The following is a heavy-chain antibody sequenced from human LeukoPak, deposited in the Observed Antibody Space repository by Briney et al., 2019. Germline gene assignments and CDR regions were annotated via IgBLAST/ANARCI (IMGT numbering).Heavy chain of an antibody. CDR2: INPNSGGT. J-gene: IGHJ5*02. CDR1: GYTFTGYY. V-gene: IGHV1-2*02. D-gene: IGHD6-13*01. Sequence: ASVKVSCKASGYTFTGYYMQWVRQAPGQGLEWMGLINPNSGGTDYAQKFQGRVTMTRDTSISTAYMQLSRLRSDDTAVYYCARVVRRAAAHAGNWFDPWGQGALVTVSS. CDR3: ARVVRRAAAHAGNWFDP.